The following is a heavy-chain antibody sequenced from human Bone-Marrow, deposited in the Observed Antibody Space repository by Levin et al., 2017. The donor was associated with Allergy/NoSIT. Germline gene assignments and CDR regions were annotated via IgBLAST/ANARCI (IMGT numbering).Heavy chain of an antibody. D-gene: IGHD2-2*01. V-gene: IGHV3-48*02. Sequence: GGSLRLSCAASGFTFSSYSMNWVRQAPGKGLEWVSYISSSSSTIYYADSVKGRFTISRDNAKNSLYLQMNSLRDEDTAVYYCARARGYCSSTSCPDYYYYYMDVWGKGTTVTVSS. J-gene: IGHJ6*03. CDR3: ARARGYCSSTSCPDYYYYYMDV. CDR1: GFTFSSYS. CDR2: ISSSSSTI.